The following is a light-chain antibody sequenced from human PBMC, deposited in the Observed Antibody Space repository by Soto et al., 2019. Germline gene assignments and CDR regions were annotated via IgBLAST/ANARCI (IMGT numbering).Light chain of an antibody. CDR2: DVS. CDR3: SSSTTTTSLVV. V-gene: IGLV2-14*01. Sequence: QSVLTQPASVSGSPGQSITISCPGTSSDIGDYNYVSWYQQYPGKVPKLVIYDVSHRPSGVSNRFSGSKSGNTASLTISGLQAEDEADYYCSSSTTTTSLVVFGGGTKLTVL. CDR1: SSDIGDYNY. J-gene: IGLJ3*02.